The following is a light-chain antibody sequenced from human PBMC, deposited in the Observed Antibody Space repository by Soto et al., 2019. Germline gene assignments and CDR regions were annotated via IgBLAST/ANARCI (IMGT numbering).Light chain of an antibody. CDR1: QSVTNYF. Sequence: IVLTQSPGTLSLSPGERATLSCGASQSVTNYFLACYQQKPGQAPRLLIYGASSWAPGVPDRFNGSGSGTDFNITIRRLEHGDFAVYYCQPYGTPVFTFGHGTKVAIK. CDR2: GAS. J-gene: IGKJ3*01. CDR3: QPYGTPVFT. V-gene: IGKV3-20*01.